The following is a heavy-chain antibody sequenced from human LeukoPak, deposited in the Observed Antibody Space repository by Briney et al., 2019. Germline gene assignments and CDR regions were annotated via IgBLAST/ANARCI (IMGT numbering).Heavy chain of an antibody. Sequence: PSETLSLTCAVYGGSSSGYYWSWIRQPPGKGLEWIGEINHSGSTNYNPSLKSRVTISVDTSKNQFSLKLSSVTAADTAVYYCARARREQQLVNYYYYYYMDVWGKGTTVTVSS. CDR1: GGSSSGYY. D-gene: IGHD6-13*01. CDR3: ARARREQQLVNYYYYYYMDV. CDR2: INHSGST. J-gene: IGHJ6*03. V-gene: IGHV4-34*01.